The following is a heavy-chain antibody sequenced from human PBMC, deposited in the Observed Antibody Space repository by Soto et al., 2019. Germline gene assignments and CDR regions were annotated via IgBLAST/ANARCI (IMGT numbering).Heavy chain of an antibody. CDR3: ATMGTPVTGLYYFDY. Sequence: QVQLQESGPGLVKPSQTLSLTCTVSGGSISSGNYYWSWIRQPPGKGLECIGFISYSGTTYYNASLWSRASISVATSKNQFSLDLNSVTAADTDVYYCATMGTPVTGLYYFDYWGQGTLVTVSS. V-gene: IGHV4-30-4*01. J-gene: IGHJ4*02. D-gene: IGHD4-17*01. CDR2: ISYSGTT. CDR1: GGSISSGNYY.